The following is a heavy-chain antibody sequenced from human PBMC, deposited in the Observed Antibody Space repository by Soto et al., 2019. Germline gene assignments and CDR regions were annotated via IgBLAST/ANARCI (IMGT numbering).Heavy chain of an antibody. V-gene: IGHV3-48*03. J-gene: IGHJ3*02. D-gene: IGHD3-22*01. CDR1: GFTFSSYE. CDR3: ARGHYYDSSGYYSPPAFDI. CDR2: ISSSGSTI. Sequence: GGSLRLSCAASGFTFSSYEMNWVRQAPGKGLEWVSYISSSGSTIYYADSVKGRFTISRDNAKNPLYLQMNSLRAEDTAVYYCARGHYYDSSGYYSPPAFDIWGQGTMVTVSS.